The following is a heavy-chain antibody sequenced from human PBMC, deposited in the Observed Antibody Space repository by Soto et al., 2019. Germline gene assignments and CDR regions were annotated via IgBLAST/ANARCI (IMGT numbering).Heavy chain of an antibody. J-gene: IGHJ4*02. CDR3: ARGGAVATTAHFDH. D-gene: IGHD5-12*01. CDR1: GDSINNYY. V-gene: IGHV4-4*07. Sequence: SETLSLTCTVSGDSINNYYWSWMRLPAGKGLEWIGRIYSNGNTYYNPSLKSRVSMSVDTSKNQFSLILKPVTAADTAVYYCARGGAVATTAHFDHWGQGTLVTVSS. CDR2: IYSNGNT.